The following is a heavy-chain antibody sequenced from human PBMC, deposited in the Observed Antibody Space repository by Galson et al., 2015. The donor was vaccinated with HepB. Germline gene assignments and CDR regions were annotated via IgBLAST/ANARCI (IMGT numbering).Heavy chain of an antibody. D-gene: IGHD3-16*01. CDR2: ISSDESRI. CDR3: AGDRSSWGIDY. Sequence: SLRLSCAASGVSFSTHWMHWVRQAPGKGLVWVARISSDESRITYADSVKGRFTISRDNAKNTLYLQMNSVRAEDTAVYYCAGDRSSWGIDYWGQGTLVTVSS. V-gene: IGHV3-74*03. J-gene: IGHJ4*02. CDR1: GVSFSTHW.